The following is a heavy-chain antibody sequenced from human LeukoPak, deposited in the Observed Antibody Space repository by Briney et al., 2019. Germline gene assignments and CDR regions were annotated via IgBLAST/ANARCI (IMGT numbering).Heavy chain of an antibody. J-gene: IGHJ4*02. V-gene: IGHV3-23*01. CDR2: ISGSGSST. D-gene: IGHD3-22*01. CDR1: RFIFANYA. Sequence: GGSLRLSCAASRFIFANYAITWVRQAPGKGLEWVSAISGSGSSTNYADSVKGRFTISRDNSRNTLYLQMNSLRAEDTAVYYCAKGLKYYYDSSGYPDYWGQGTLVTVSS. CDR3: AKGLKYYYDSSGYPDY.